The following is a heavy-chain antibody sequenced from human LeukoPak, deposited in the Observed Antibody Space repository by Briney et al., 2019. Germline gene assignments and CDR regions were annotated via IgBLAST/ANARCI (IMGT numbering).Heavy chain of an antibody. CDR3: ARDREYTDYLHNWFDP. D-gene: IGHD4-11*01. CDR2: ISSSSKYT. CDR1: GFTFNTYS. Sequence: PGGSLRLSCAASGFTFNTYSMNWVRQAPGQGLEWVSSISSSSKYTNYAHSLKGRFTISRDNSKNTWYLQMNGLRAEDTAVYYCARDREYTDYLHNWFDPWGQGTLVTVSS. J-gene: IGHJ5*02. V-gene: IGHV3-21*01.